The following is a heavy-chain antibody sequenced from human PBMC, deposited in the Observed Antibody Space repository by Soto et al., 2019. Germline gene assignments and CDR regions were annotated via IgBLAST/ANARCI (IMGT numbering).Heavy chain of an antibody. CDR2: ISWNSGSI. J-gene: IGHJ6*03. CDR1: GFTFDDYA. CDR3: AKDSSHGGFYYYMDV. Sequence: VQLVESGGGLVQPGRSLRLSCAASGFTFDDYAMHWVRQAPGKGLEWVSGISWNSGSIGYADSVKGRFTISRDNAKNSLYLQMNSLRAEDTALYYCAKDSSHGGFYYYMDVWGKGTTVTVSS. D-gene: IGHD2-15*01. V-gene: IGHV3-9*01.